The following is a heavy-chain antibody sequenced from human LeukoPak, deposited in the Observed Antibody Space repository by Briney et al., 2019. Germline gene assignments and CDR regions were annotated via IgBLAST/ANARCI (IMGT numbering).Heavy chain of an antibody. CDR3: AKDLHYNYDNSGYMSSFDY. CDR1: GFTFSSYG. CDR2: ISGSGGNT. V-gene: IGHV3-23*01. Sequence: GGTLRLSCAASGFTFSSYGMSWVRQAPGKGLEWVSGISGSGGNTYYADSVRGRFTISRDNSKNTLFLQMNGLRAEDTAIYYCAKDLHYNYDNSGYMSSFDYWGQGTVVTVSS. D-gene: IGHD3-22*01. J-gene: IGHJ4*02.